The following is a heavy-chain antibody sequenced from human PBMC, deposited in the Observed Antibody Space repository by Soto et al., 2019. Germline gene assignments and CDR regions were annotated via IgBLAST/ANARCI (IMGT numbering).Heavy chain of an antibody. D-gene: IGHD3-16*01. CDR1: GGSFGSSA. Sequence: QVQLVQSGADVKKPGSSVKVSCKTSGGSFGSSAISWVRQAPAQGLEWMGEIIPVFDKANYAQNFQGRLTITADELTGTVFFELSRLRYKDTAVYFCARTRRDWGDAFDIWGLGTFVTVSS. V-gene: IGHV1-69*01. CDR3: ARTRRDWGDAFDI. CDR2: IIPVFDKA. J-gene: IGHJ3*02.